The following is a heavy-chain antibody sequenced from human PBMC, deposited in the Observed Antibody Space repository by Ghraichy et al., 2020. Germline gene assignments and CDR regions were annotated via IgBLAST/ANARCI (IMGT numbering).Heavy chain of an antibody. CDR3: VHGINSAYFDY. CDR1: GGSISGYY. D-gene: IGHD3-10*01. V-gene: IGHV4-59*01. CDR2: ISYTGST. Sequence: SETLSLTCTVSGGSISGYYWSWIRQTPGKGLEWLGYISYTGSTDYNPSLKSRVTISVDTSKTQFSLKLSSVTAADTAVYHWVHGINSAYFDYWGPGTLVTVSS. J-gene: IGHJ4*02.